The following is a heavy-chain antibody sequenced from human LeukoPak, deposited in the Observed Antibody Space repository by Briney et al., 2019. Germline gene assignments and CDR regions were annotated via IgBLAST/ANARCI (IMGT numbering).Heavy chain of an antibody. D-gene: IGHD5-12*01. V-gene: IGHV1-2*02. CDR3: ARGGYSGYDYTPHPDY. CDR1: GYTFTDYY. J-gene: IGHJ4*02. Sequence: ASVKVSCKASGYTFTDYYMYWMRQAPGQGLEWMGWINPNSGGTNYAQKFQGRVTMTRDMSISTAYMELSRLRPDDTAVYYCARGGYSGYDYTPHPDYWGQGTLVTVSS. CDR2: INPNSGGT.